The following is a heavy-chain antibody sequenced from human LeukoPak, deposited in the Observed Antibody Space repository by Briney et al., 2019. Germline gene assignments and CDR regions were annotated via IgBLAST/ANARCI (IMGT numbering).Heavy chain of an antibody. J-gene: IGHJ4*02. CDR3: TRDWNDLDY. D-gene: IGHD1-1*01. Sequence: GRSLRLSCAASGFIFSNYGMHWVRQAPGKGLEWVAVISYGGSNKYYADSVKGRFTISRDNSRNMLYLQMNSLRAEDTAVYYSTRDWNDLDYWGQGTLVTVSS. CDR1: GFIFSNYG. V-gene: IGHV3-30*03. CDR2: ISYGGSNK.